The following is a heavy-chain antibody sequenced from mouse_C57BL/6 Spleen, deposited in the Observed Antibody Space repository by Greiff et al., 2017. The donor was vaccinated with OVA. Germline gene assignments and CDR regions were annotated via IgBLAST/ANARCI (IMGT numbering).Heavy chain of an antibody. CDR1: GYTFTSYW. CDR2: IDPSDSYT. V-gene: IGHV1-69*01. Sequence: QVQLQQPGAELVMPGASVKLSCKASGYTFTSYWMHWVKQRPGQGLEWIGEIDPSDSYTNYNQKFKGKSTLTVDKSSSTAYMQLSSLTSEDSAVYYCARGGDYDGFWYFDDWGKGTTLTVSS. D-gene: IGHD2-4*01. CDR3: ARGGDYDGFWYFDD. J-gene: IGHJ2*01.